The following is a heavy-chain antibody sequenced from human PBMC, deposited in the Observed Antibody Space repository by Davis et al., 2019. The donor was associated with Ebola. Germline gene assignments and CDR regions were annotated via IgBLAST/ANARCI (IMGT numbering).Heavy chain of an antibody. CDR2: ISTSSSPI. Sequence: GESLKISCAASGFTFSSYSMNWVRQAPGKWLEWVSYISTSSSPIYYADSVKSRFTISRDNAKNSLYLQMNSLRDEDTAVYYCARDQGAIAARPSAFDMWGQGTMVTVSS. D-gene: IGHD6-6*01. J-gene: IGHJ3*02. V-gene: IGHV3-48*02. CDR3: ARDQGAIAARPSAFDM. CDR1: GFTFSSYS.